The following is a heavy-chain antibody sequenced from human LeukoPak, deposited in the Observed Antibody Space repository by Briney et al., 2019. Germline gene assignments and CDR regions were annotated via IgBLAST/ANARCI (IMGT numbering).Heavy chain of an antibody. CDR2: IIPIFGTA. CDR3: ASLYYDSSGYFALDAFDI. D-gene: IGHD3-22*01. V-gene: IGHV1-69*05. CDR1: GGTFSSYA. Sequence: GASVKVSCKASGGTFSSYAISWVRQAPGQGLEWMGGIIPIFGTANYAQKFQGRVTITTDESTSTAYMELSSLRSEDTDVYYCASLYYDSSGYFALDAFDIWGQGTMVTVSS. J-gene: IGHJ3*02.